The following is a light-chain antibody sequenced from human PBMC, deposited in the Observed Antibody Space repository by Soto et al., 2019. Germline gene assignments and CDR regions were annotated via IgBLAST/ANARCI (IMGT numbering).Light chain of an antibody. CDR3: QQRSNWTLT. Sequence: EIVLTQSPATLSLSPGERATLSCRASQSVSSYLAWYQQKPGQAPRLLIYDASNRATGIPARFSGSGSGTDFTLNISSLETEELAVYDCQQRSNWTLTVGGGTKVEIK. CDR1: QSVSSY. V-gene: IGKV3-11*01. J-gene: IGKJ4*01. CDR2: DAS.